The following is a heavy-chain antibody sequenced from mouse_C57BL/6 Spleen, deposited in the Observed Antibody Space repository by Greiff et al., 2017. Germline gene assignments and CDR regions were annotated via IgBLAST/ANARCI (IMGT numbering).Heavy chain of an antibody. V-gene: IGHV2-2*01. CDR2: IWRGGST. CDR1: GFSFTSYG. Sequence: VKLMESGPGLVQPSQCLSITCTVSGFSFTSYGVHWVRQSPGQGLEWLGVIWRGGSTDYNAAFISRLSISKDKSKSQVFFKMNSLQADDTAIYYCARNGDYGNSWFAYWGQGTLVTVSA. CDR3: ARNGDYGNSWFAY. J-gene: IGHJ3*01. D-gene: IGHD2-1*01.